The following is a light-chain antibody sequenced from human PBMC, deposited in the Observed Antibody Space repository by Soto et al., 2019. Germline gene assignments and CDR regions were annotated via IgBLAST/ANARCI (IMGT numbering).Light chain of an antibody. CDR2: DAS. J-gene: IGKJ2*01. Sequence: ETVLPQSPATLSLSPWERATLSCRASQSVSSYLAWYQQKPGQAPRLLIYDASNRATGIPARFSGSGSGTDFTLTISSLAPEDFAVYYWQQRSNWPYTCGQGPKLEIK. V-gene: IGKV3-11*01. CDR3: QQRSNWPYT. CDR1: QSVSSY.